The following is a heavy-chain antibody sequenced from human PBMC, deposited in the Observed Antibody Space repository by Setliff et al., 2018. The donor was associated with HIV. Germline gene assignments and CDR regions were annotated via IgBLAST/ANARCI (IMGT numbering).Heavy chain of an antibody. Sequence: SETLSLTCTVSGGSISSYYWSWIRQPPGKGPEWIGYIYYSGSSNYNPSLKSRVTISVDTSKNQFSLKLISVTAADTAVYYCARGYPGIAVAGLSYYYYYYMDVWGKGTTVTVSS. CDR2: IYYSGSS. J-gene: IGHJ6*03. CDR3: ARGYPGIAVAGLSYYYYYYMDV. D-gene: IGHD6-19*01. CDR1: GGSISSYY. V-gene: IGHV4-59*01.